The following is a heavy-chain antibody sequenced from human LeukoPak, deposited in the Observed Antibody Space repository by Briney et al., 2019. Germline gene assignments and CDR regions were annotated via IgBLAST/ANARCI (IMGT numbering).Heavy chain of an antibody. Sequence: KPGGSLRLSCATSGFIFNDYDMNWVRQAPGKGLEWVSSISSSSSYIYYADSVKGRFTISRDNAKNSLYLQMNSLRAEDTAVYYCARDGRGDWDFDYWGQGTLVTVSS. J-gene: IGHJ4*02. CDR3: ARDGRGDWDFDY. CDR1: GFIFNDYD. D-gene: IGHD1-1*01. CDR2: ISSSSSYI. V-gene: IGHV3-21*01.